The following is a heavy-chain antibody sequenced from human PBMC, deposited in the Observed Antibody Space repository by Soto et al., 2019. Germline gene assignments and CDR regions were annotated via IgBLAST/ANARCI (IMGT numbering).Heavy chain of an antibody. V-gene: IGHV3-64D*08. J-gene: IGHJ4*02. D-gene: IGHD3-16*01. CDR3: GASGGDYAD. CDR1: GFTFSSYG. CDR2: VTSSGCRT. Sequence: EVQLVESGGGLVQPGGSLRLSCSASGFTFSSYGMHWVRQPPGKGLEYVSDVTSSGCRTYYADSMKGRFTISRDNSKDTRFTQMNTRRADETAVDFWGASGGDYADRGQGTLLTVTS.